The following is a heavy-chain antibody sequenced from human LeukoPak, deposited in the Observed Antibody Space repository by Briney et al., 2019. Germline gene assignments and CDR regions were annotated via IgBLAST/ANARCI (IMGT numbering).Heavy chain of an antibody. D-gene: IGHD3-22*01. Sequence: PSETLSLTCTVSGGSISSYYWSWIRQPPGKGLEWIGYIYYSGSTNYNPSLKSRVTISVDTSKNQFSLKLSSVTAADTAVYYCARVGSGYTFDYWGQGTLVTVSS. CDR1: GGSISSYY. J-gene: IGHJ4*02. CDR3: ARVGSGYTFDY. V-gene: IGHV4-59*01. CDR2: IYYSGST.